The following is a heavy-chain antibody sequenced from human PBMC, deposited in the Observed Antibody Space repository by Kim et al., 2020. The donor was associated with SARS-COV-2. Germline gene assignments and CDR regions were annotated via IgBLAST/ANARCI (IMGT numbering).Heavy chain of an antibody. CDR1: GYTFTSYY. J-gene: IGHJ4*02. V-gene: IGHV1-46*01. Sequence: ASVKVSCKASGYTFTSYYMHWVRQAPGQGLEWMGIINPSGGSTSYAQKFQGRVTMTRDTSTSTVYMELSSLRSEDTAVYYCARDLERGVVVVAATSYFDYWGQGTLVTVSS. CDR3: ARDLERGVVVVAATSYFDY. D-gene: IGHD2-15*01. CDR2: INPSGGST.